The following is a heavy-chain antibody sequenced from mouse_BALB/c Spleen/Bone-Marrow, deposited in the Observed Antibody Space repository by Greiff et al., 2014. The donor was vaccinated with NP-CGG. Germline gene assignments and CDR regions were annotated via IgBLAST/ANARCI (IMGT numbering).Heavy chain of an antibody. D-gene: IGHD2-3*01. CDR2: IWAGGAT. V-gene: IGHV2-9*02. CDR1: GFSLASYG. Sequence: VQLVESGPGLVAPSQSLTITYTVSGFSLASYGIHWVRQPPGKGLEWLGVIWAGGATNYNSALMSRLSISKDNSKSQVFLKMNSLQIDDTAMFYCTREREGDGYYDFDYWGQGTIFTVSS. J-gene: IGHJ2*01. CDR3: TREREGDGYYDFDY.